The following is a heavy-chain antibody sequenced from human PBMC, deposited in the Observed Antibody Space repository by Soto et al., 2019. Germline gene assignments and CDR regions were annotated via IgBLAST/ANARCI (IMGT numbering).Heavy chain of an antibody. D-gene: IGHD3-10*01. CDR1: GFTFSSYA. J-gene: IGHJ6*02. CDR3: ARDRQFSHPRGGMDV. Sequence: EVQLLESGGGLARPGGSLRLSCAASGFTFSSYAMNWVRQAPGKGLEWVSAISGTGYNTYYADSLKGRFTISRDNSKNTLSLQMNSLRAEDTAVYYCARDRQFSHPRGGMDVWGQGTTVTVSS. V-gene: IGHV3-23*01. CDR2: ISGTGYNT.